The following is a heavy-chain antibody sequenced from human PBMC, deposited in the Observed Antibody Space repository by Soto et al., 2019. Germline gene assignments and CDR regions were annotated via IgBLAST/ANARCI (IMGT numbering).Heavy chain of an antibody. J-gene: IGHJ5*02. Sequence: GGSLRLSCAASGFTFSSYSMNWVRQAPGKGLEWVSSISSSSSYIYYADSVKGRFTISRDNAKNSLYLQMNSLRAEDTAVYYCARDWTRWDIVLVVAAPNWFDPWGQGTLVTVSS. CDR1: GFTFSSYS. V-gene: IGHV3-21*01. D-gene: IGHD2-15*01. CDR2: ISSSSSYI. CDR3: ARDWTRWDIVLVVAAPNWFDP.